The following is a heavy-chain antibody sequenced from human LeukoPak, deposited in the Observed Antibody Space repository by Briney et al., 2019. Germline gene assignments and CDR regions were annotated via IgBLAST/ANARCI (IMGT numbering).Heavy chain of an antibody. CDR2: INHSGST. J-gene: IGHJ5*02. CDR1: GGSFSGYY. D-gene: IGHD3-10*01. Sequence: SETLSLTCAVYGGSFSGYYWSWIRQPPGKGLEWIGEINHSGSTNYNPSLKSRVTISVDTSKNQFSLKLSSVTAADTAVYYCARDGVRGVIIGWFDPWGQGTLVTVSS. V-gene: IGHV4-34*01. CDR3: ARDGVRGVIIGWFDP.